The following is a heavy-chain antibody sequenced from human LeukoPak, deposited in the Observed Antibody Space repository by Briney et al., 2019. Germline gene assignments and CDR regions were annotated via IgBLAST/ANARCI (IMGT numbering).Heavy chain of an antibody. V-gene: IGHV3-23*01. Sequence: GGSLRLSCTASGFTFLNYAMSWVRQAPGMGLEWLSYVSGSGGATYYAASVKGRFTISRDNSKNTVYLQMGSLRAEDTAVYYCAKNRGGTYKYYMDVWGNGTTVTVSS. CDR3: AKNRGGTYKYYMDV. D-gene: IGHD1-1*01. J-gene: IGHJ6*03. CDR1: GFTFLNYA. CDR2: VSGSGGAT.